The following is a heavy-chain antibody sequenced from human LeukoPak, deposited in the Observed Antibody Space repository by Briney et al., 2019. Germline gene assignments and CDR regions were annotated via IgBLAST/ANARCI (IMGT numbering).Heavy chain of an antibody. CDR1: GITFSSYW. D-gene: IGHD3-16*01. CDR3: ARSLWVAPDY. V-gene: IGHV3-7*01. CDR2: IKQDGSEK. Sequence: GGSLRLSCAASGITFSSYWMSWVRQAPGKGLEWVANIKQDGSEKYYVDSVKGRFTISRDNAKNSLYLQMNSLRAEDTAVYYCARSLWVAPDYWGQGTLVTVSS. J-gene: IGHJ4*02.